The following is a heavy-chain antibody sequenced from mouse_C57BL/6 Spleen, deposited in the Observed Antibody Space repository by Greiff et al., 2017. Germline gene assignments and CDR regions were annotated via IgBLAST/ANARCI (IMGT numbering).Heavy chain of an antibody. D-gene: IGHD1-1*01. CDR2: IDPENGDT. CDR3: TTLITTVVDWYYGV. V-gene: IGHV14-4*01. CDR1: GFNIKDDY. J-gene: IGHJ1*03. Sequence: VQLQQSGAELVRPGASVKLSCTASGFNIKDDYMHWVKQRPEQGLEWIGWIDPENGDTEYASKFQGKATIAADTSSNTAYLQLSSLTSEDTAVYDCTTLITTVVDWYYGVWGTGTTVTVSS.